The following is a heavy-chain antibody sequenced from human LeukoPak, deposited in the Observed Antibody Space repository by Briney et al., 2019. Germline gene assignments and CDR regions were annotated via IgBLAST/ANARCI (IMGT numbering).Heavy chain of an antibody. CDR1: GGSFSGYY. Sequence: SETLSLTCAVYGGSFSGYYWSWIRQPPGKGLEWIGEINQSGSTNYNPSLKSRVTISVDTSKNQFSLKLSSVTAADTAVYYCARRRRDDYVWGSYPPTTFDYWGQGTLVTVST. D-gene: IGHD3-16*01. V-gene: IGHV4-34*01. CDR2: INQSGST. CDR3: ARRRRDDYVWGSYPPTTFDY. J-gene: IGHJ4*02.